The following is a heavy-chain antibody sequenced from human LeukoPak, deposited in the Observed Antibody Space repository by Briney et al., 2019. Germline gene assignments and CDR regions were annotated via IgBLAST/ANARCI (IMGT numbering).Heavy chain of an antibody. CDR2: FYYSGSI. V-gene: IGHV4-39*07. CDR1: GGSISSSGFY. J-gene: IGHJ5*02. Sequence: SETLSLTCTVSGGSISSSGFYWGWIRQPPGKGLEWVGTFYYSGSIYYNPSLKSRVTISVDTSKNQISLKLSSVTAADTSVYCCARYFSGKEYWIWFDPWGEGTLVTISS. D-gene: IGHD2-15*01. CDR3: ARYFSGKEYWIWFDP.